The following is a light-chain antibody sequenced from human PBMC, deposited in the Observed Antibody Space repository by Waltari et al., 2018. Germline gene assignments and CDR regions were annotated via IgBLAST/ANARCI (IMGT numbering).Light chain of an antibody. CDR3: MQALETPRT. CDR2: LGS. J-gene: IGKJ2*01. V-gene: IGKV2-28*01. Sequence: DIAMTQSPLSLPVTPGEPASISCRSSQSLLQNGYNYLDWYLQKPGQSPPLLISLGSDRASGVPERFSGSASGTDFTLRISRVEAEDVGVYYCMQALETPRTFGQGTKLEI. CDR1: QSLLQNGYNY.